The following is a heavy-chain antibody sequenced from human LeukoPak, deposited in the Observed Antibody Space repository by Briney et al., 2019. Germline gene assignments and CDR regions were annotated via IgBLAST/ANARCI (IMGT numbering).Heavy chain of an antibody. CDR1: GGSISSYY. V-gene: IGHV4-4*07. D-gene: IGHD3-3*01. CDR3: ARSRITIFGVVINFDY. Sequence: SETLSLTCTVSGGSISSYYWSCIRQPAGKGLEWIGRIYTSGSTNYNPSLKSRVTMSVDTSKNQFSLKLSSVTAADTAVYYCARSRITIFGVVINFDYWGQGTLVTVSS. J-gene: IGHJ4*02. CDR2: IYTSGST.